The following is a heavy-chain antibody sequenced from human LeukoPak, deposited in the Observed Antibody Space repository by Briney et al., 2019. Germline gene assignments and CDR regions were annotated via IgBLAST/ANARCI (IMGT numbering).Heavy chain of an antibody. Sequence: GGSLRLSCAASGFTFSTYAMNWVRQAPGKGLEWVSYIYSSGGNIYYADSVKGRFTISRDNAKNSLYLQMNSLRVEDTAVYYCAREGADGYNVGFDYWGQGTLVTVSS. V-gene: IGHV3-48*03. CDR3: AREGADGYNVGFDY. CDR1: GFTFSTYA. J-gene: IGHJ4*02. CDR2: IYSSGGNI. D-gene: IGHD5-24*01.